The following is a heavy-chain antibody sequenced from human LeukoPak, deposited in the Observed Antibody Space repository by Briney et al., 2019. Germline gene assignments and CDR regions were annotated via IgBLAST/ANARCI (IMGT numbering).Heavy chain of an antibody. CDR1: GYTLTELS. CDR2: FDPEDGET. Sequence: ASVKVSCKVSGYTLTELSMHWVRQAPGKGLEWMGGFDPEDGETIYAQKFQGRVTMTEDTSTDTAYMELSSLRSGDTAVYYCATSLLRIIVARPAGFDYWGQGTLVTVSS. CDR3: ATSLLRIIVARPAGFDY. D-gene: IGHD5-12*01. J-gene: IGHJ4*02. V-gene: IGHV1-24*01.